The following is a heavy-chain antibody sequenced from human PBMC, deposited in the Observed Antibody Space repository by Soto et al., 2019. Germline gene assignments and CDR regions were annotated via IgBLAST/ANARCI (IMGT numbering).Heavy chain of an antibody. CDR1: GFAFSTFA. CDR3: ARDPLRQGILYSLGALLPDYGF. V-gene: IGHV3-23*01. CDR2: ISVSGNNA. J-gene: IGHJ4*02. Sequence: PGGSLRLSCAASGFAFSTFAMTWVRQAPGKGLEWVEAISVSGNNAYYADSVKGRFTISRDNSQNSVFLQMSSLRADDTAVYYCARDPLRQGILYSLGALLPDYGFWGQGTLVTVSS. D-gene: IGHD3-22*01.